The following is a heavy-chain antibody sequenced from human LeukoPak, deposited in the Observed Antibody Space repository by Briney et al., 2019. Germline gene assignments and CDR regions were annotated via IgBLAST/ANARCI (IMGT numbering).Heavy chain of an antibody. V-gene: IGHV3-33*01. CDR2: IWYDGSNK. CDR1: GFTFSSYG. J-gene: IGHJ6*02. D-gene: IGHD2-2*01. CDR3: ARDSVPAAIRIGTDYYYYGMDV. Sequence: YPGGSLRLSCAASGFTFSSYGMHWVRQAPGKGLEWVAVIWYDGSNKYYADSVKGRFTISRDNSKNTLNLQMNSLRAEDTAVYYCARDSVPAAIRIGTDYYYYGMDVWGQGTTVTVSS.